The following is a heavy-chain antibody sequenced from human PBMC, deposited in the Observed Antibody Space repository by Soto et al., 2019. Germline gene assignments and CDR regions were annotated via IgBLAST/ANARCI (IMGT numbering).Heavy chain of an antibody. CDR1: ESAFRTYG. V-gene: IGHV3-30*18. Sequence: VGSLRLSCAASESAFRTYGMHWVRQAPGKGLEWVAGISYDGSKTYYADSVKGRFTISRDNSKNTLFLQMNSLRPEDTAMYYCAKPKGAMVMEHICFDPLAQGT. CDR2: ISYDGSKT. CDR3: AKPKGAMVMEHICFDP. D-gene: IGHD3-22*01. J-gene: IGHJ5*02.